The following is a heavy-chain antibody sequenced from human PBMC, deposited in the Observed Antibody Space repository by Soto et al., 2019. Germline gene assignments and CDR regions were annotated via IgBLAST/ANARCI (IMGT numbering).Heavy chain of an antibody. V-gene: IGHV4-59*01. CDR3: ARDRNYYDSSGYYHPYGMDV. D-gene: IGHD3-22*01. Sequence: SETLSLTCTVSGGSISSYYWNWIRQPPGKGLEWIGYIYYSGSTNYNPSLKSRVTISVDTSKNQFSLKLSSVTAADTAVYYCARDRNYYDSSGYYHPYGMDVWGQGTTVT. J-gene: IGHJ6*02. CDR1: GGSISSYY. CDR2: IYYSGST.